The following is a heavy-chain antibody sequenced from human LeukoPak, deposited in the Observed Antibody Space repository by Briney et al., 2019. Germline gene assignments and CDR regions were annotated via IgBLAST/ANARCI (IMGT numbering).Heavy chain of an antibody. V-gene: IGHV4-61*02. Sequence: PSETLSLTCTVSGGSLSSGSYYWSWIWQPAGTGLEWIGRIYTSGSTNYNPSLKSRVTISVDTSKNQFSLKLSSVTAADTAVYYCARDAVAGPYYYYGMDVWGQGTTVTVSS. CDR1: GGSLSSGSYY. D-gene: IGHD6-19*01. CDR2: IYTSGST. J-gene: IGHJ6*02. CDR3: ARDAVAGPYYYYGMDV.